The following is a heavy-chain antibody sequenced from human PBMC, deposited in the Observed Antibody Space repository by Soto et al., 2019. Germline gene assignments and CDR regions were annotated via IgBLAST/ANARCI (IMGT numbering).Heavy chain of an antibody. CDR2: IYWNDDK. Sequence: KSGPTLVNPTQTLTLTCTFSGFSLSTSGVGVGWIRQPPGKALEWLALIYWNDDKRYSPSLKSRLTITKDTSKNQVVLTMTNMDPVDTATYYCAHIRARGYSYGYQDYYYGMDVWGQGTTVTVSS. CDR1: GFSLSTSGVG. D-gene: IGHD5-18*01. J-gene: IGHJ6*02. V-gene: IGHV2-5*01. CDR3: AHIRARGYSYGYQDYYYGMDV.